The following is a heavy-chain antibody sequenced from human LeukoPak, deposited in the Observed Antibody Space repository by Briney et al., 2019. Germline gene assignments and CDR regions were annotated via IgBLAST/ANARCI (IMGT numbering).Heavy chain of an antibody. V-gene: IGHV3-30*02. CDR3: TKDPEGGATDYFHY. CDR1: GFTFSSYG. CDR2: IRYDGSNK. J-gene: IGHJ4*02. D-gene: IGHD1-26*01. Sequence: PGGCLRLSCAASGFTFSSYGMHWVRQAPGKGLEWVAFIRYDGSNKYYADSVKGRFTISRDNSKNTLYLQMNSLRAEDTAVYYWTKDPEGGATDYFHYWGEATLVTVSS.